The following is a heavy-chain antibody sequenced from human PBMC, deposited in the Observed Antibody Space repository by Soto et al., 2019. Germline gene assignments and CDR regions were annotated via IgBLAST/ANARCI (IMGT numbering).Heavy chain of an antibody. CDR3: ARDLRLELRGPHDY. J-gene: IGHJ4*02. CDR1: GGTFSSYA. Sequence: SVKVSCKASGGTFSSYASSWVRQAPGQGLEWMGGIIPIFGTANYAQKFQGRVTITADESTSTAYMELSSLRSEDTAVYYCARDLRLELRGPHDYWGQGTLVTVSS. D-gene: IGHD1-7*01. V-gene: IGHV1-69*13. CDR2: IIPIFGTA.